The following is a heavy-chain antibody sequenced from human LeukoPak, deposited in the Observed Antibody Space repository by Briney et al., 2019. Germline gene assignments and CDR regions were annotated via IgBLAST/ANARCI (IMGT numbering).Heavy chain of an antibody. CDR1: GFTFDDYA. D-gene: IGHD1-1*01. Sequence: PGGSLRLSCAASGFTFDDYAMSWVRQTPGKGLEWVSGTNWDGGRTGYADSVKGRFTISRDNAKNSLYLQMNSLRAEDTALYYCARDGVRPTGFDYWGQGTLVTVSS. J-gene: IGHJ4*02. CDR2: TNWDGGRT. CDR3: ARDGVRPTGFDY. V-gene: IGHV3-20*04.